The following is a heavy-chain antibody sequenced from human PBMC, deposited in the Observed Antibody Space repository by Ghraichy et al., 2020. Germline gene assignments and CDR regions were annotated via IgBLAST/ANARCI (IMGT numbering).Heavy chain of an antibody. V-gene: IGHV3-23*01. J-gene: IGHJ4*02. D-gene: IGHD1-1*01. Sequence: GGSLRLSCEASGFTFSSYAMNWVRQAPGKGLEWVSGISGNGGSAYYADSVKGRFTISRDNSNNTLYLQMNSLRAEDTAVYYCVWVHWNFYSWGQGTLVTVSS. CDR2: ISGNGGSA. CDR3: VWVHWNFYS. CDR1: GFTFSSYA.